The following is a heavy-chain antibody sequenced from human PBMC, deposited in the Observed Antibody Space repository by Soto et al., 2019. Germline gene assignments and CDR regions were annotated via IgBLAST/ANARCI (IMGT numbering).Heavy chain of an antibody. CDR2: INPNSGGT. D-gene: IGHD3-3*01. J-gene: IGHJ6*02. V-gene: IGHV1-2*04. Sequence: QVQLVQSGAEVKKPGASVKVSCKASGYTFTGYYMHWVRQAPGQGLEWMGWINPNSGGTNYAQKLQGWVTMTRDTSISTAYTELSRLSSDDTAVYYCARDGRFLEWFTITTMAGGMDVWGQGTTITVSS. CDR1: GYTFTGYY. CDR3: ARDGRFLEWFTITTMAGGMDV.